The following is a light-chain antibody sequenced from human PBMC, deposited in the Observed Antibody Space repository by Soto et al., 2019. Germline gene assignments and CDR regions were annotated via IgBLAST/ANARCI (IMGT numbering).Light chain of an antibody. J-gene: IGLJ3*02. CDR1: SSDVGGYKY. CDR3: SSYTINTWV. CDR2: EVS. Sequence: QSALTQPASVSGSPGQSITISCTGTSSDVGGYKYISWYQHHSGKAPKLMIFEVSNRPSGVSHRFSGSKSGNTASLTISGLQAEDEADYYCSSYTINTWVFGGGTKLTGL. V-gene: IGLV2-14*01.